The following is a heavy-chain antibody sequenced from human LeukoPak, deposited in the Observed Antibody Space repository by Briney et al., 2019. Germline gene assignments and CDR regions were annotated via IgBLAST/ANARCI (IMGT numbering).Heavy chain of an antibody. J-gene: IGHJ5*02. V-gene: IGHV4-38-2*02. Sequence: PSETLSLTCAVSGYSISSGYYWGWIRQPPGKGLEWIGSVYHSGSTYHNPSLKSRVTISVDTSKNHFSLNLSSVTAADTAVYYCARDNVVVVTATPTSGLDPWGQGTLVTVSS. CDR3: ARDNVVVVTATPTSGLDP. CDR1: GYSISSGYY. CDR2: VYHSGST. D-gene: IGHD2-15*01.